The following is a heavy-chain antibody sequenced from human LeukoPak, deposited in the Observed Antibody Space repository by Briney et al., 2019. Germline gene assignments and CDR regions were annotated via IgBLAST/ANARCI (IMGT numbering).Heavy chain of an antibody. CDR1: GFTFSISW. V-gene: IGHV3-7*01. Sequence: GGSLRLSCAASGFTFSISWMSWVRQAPGKGLEWVANINIDGSEKYYVDSVKGRFTIPRDNAKNSLYLQMNSLRAEDTAVYYCARAQSPAFDIWGQGTMVTVSS. CDR3: ARAQSPAFDI. J-gene: IGHJ3*02. CDR2: INIDGSEK.